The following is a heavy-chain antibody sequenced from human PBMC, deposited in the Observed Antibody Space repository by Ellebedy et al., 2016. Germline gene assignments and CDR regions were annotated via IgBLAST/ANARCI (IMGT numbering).Heavy chain of an antibody. J-gene: IGHJ6*02. CDR1: GGSISSYY. Sequence: SETLSLXXTVSGGSISSYYWSWIRQPPGKGLEWIGYIYYSGSTNYNPSLKSRVNISVDTSKNQFSLKLSSVTAADTAVYYCAREEGDYGDYGMDVWGQGTTVTVSS. CDR2: IYYSGST. CDR3: AREEGDYGDYGMDV. V-gene: IGHV4-59*01. D-gene: IGHD4-17*01.